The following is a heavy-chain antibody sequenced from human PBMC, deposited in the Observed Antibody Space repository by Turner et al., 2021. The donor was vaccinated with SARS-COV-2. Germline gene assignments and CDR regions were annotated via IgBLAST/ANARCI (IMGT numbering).Heavy chain of an antibody. CDR3: ARGRGGGGSSNNWFDP. J-gene: IGHJ5*02. CDR1: GGTISSYY. CDR2: IYYSGST. D-gene: IGHD2-15*01. Sequence: QVQMQESGPGPVKPSEGLSLTCTVSGGTISSYYWSWIRQPPGKGLEWIEYIYYSGSTNYNPALKSRVSISVDTSKNQFSLKLTSGTAADTAVYYCARGRGGGGSSNNWFDPWGQGTLVIVSS. V-gene: IGHV4-59*01.